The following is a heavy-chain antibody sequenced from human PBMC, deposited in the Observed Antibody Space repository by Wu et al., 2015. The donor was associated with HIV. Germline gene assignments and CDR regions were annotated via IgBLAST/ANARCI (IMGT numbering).Heavy chain of an antibody. V-gene: IGHV1-69*01. CDR1: GNTFNA. D-gene: IGHD6-19*01. CDR3: ASPRSPGFSSAWPTYFDY. J-gene: IGHJ4*02. Sequence: QVQLLQSGAEVKKPGASVMVSCKASGNTFNAINWVRQAPGQGLEWMGGIIPLFGTTDYAQIFQGRVTITTDESTSTAYMRLSSLRSEDTAVYYCASPRSPGFSSAWPTYFDYWGQGTLVTVSS. CDR2: IIPLFGTT.